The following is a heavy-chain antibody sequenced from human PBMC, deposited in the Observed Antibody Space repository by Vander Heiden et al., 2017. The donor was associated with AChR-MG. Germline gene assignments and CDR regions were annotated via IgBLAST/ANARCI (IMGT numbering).Heavy chain of an antibody. V-gene: IGHV2-26*01. CDR3: ARISEYYDDTSGYYGAFDM. Sequence: QVTLKESGPALVKPTETLTLTCTVSGFPLRKARMGVSWIRQPPGKALEWLAHIFSSGEKSYSTSLKSRRTISKDTSKSQVVLTTTNMDPGETATYYCARISEYYDDTSGYYGAFDMWGQGTVVTVSS. CDR2: IFSSGEK. D-gene: IGHD3-22*01. J-gene: IGHJ3*02. CDR1: GFPLRKARMG.